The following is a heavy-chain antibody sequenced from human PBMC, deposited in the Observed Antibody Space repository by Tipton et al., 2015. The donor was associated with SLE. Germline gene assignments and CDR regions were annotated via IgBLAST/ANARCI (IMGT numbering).Heavy chain of an antibody. CDR2: IYSGGTT. D-gene: IGHD4-17*01. Sequence: SLRLSCAASGFTVSSNYMSWVRRAPGKGLEWVSVIYSGGTTYYADSVKGRFTISRGNSKNTLYLQMNSLRAEDTAVYYCAKDREVTTAWFDPWGQGTLVTVSS. CDR1: GFTVSSNY. J-gene: IGHJ5*02. CDR3: AKDREVTTAWFDP. V-gene: IGHV3-53*01.